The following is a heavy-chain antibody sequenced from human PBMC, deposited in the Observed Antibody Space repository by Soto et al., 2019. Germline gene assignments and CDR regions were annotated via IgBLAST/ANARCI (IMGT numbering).Heavy chain of an antibody. V-gene: IGHV3-33*01. CDR3: ARALAYYDILTGLPDY. CDR1: GFTFSSYG. D-gene: IGHD3-9*01. CDR2: IWYDGSNK. Sequence: VQLVESGGGVVQPGRSLRLSCAASGFTFSSYGMHWVRQAPGKGLEWVAVIWYDGSNKYYADSVKGRFTISRDNSKNTLYLQMNSLRAEDTAVYYCARALAYYDILTGLPDYWGQGTLVTVSS. J-gene: IGHJ4*02.